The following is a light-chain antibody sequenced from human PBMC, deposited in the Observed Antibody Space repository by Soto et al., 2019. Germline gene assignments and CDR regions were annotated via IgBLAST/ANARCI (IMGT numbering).Light chain of an antibody. J-gene: IGKJ1*01. CDR1: QSISIW. V-gene: IGKV1-5*03. CDR3: QQSYSTPQT. Sequence: DIQMTQSPSTLSASVGDRVTITCRASQSISIWLAWYQQKPGKVPKLLIYKASTLKSGVPSRFSGSGSGTDFTLTISSLQPEDFATYYCQQSYSTPQTFGQGTKVDIK. CDR2: KAS.